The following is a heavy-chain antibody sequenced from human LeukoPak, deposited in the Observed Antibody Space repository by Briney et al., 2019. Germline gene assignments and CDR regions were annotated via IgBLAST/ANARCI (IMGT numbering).Heavy chain of an antibody. D-gene: IGHD3-9*01. V-gene: IGHV4-39*01. CDR3: ATWLLLGEVDY. J-gene: IGHJ4*02. CDR1: GGSISSSSYY. Sequence: LETLSLTCTVSGGSISSSSYYWGWIPQPPGKGLVWIGYIYYSGSTYYTPSLKSRVTISVDTSKNQFSLKLSSVTAADTAVYYCATWLLLGEVDYWGQGTLVTVSS. CDR2: IYYSGST.